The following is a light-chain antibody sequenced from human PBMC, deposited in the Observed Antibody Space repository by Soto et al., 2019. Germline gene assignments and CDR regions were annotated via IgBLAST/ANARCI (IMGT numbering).Light chain of an antibody. CDR3: ISFTTRATYV. CDR2: DVS. V-gene: IGLV2-14*01. Sequence: QSALTQPASLSGSPGQSIPISRTGTTIDVGNSDYVSWYQQHPGKVPKLMIYDVSNRPSGVSNRFSGSKSGNTASLTISGLQAEDEADYYCISFTTRATYVFGTGTKVTVL. CDR1: TIDVGNSDY. J-gene: IGLJ1*01.